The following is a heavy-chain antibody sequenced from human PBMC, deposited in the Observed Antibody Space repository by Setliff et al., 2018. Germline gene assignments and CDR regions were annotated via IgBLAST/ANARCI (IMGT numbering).Heavy chain of an antibody. CDR2: IYRTGNT. CDR1: GYSISSGYY. V-gene: IGHV4-38-2*02. D-gene: IGHD3-10*01. Sequence: PSETLSLTCAVSGYSISSGYYWAWIRQPPEKGLEWIGSIYRTGNTHYNPSLKSRVTISLDTSKNQFSLKLTSVTAADTAVYYCARDVRYYYGSGSYYNDWFDPWGQGTLVTVSS. J-gene: IGHJ5*02. CDR3: ARDVRYYYGSGSYYNDWFDP.